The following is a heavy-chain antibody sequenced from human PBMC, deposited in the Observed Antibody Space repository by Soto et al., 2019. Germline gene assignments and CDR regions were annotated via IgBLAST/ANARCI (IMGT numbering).Heavy chain of an antibody. J-gene: IGHJ6*02. Sequence: SSETLSLTCAVYGGSFSGYYWSWIRQPPGKGLEWIGEINHSGSTNYNPSLKSRVTISVDTSKNQFSLKLSSVTAADTAVYYCARMMVRGVINYYYYGMDVWGQGTTVT. CDR2: INHSGST. V-gene: IGHV4-34*01. CDR1: GGSFSGYY. CDR3: ARMMVRGVINYYYYGMDV. D-gene: IGHD3-10*01.